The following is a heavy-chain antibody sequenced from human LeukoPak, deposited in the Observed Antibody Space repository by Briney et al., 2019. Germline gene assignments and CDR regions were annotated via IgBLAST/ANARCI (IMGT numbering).Heavy chain of an antibody. CDR1: GLTFSSYN. V-gene: IGHV3-48*01. D-gene: IGHD6-19*01. CDR2: ISTTSSTI. CDR3: ARSGSGYLDY. Sequence: PGGSLRLSCAASGLTFSSYNMNWVRQAPGKGLEWVSYISTTSSTIYYADSVKGRFTISRDNAKNSLYLQMNSLRAEDTAVYYCARSGSGYLDYWGQGTLVTVSS. J-gene: IGHJ4*02.